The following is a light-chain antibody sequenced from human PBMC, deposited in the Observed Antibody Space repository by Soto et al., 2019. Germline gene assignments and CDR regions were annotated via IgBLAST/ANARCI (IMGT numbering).Light chain of an antibody. Sequence: DIQMTRSPSSLSASVVDRVTITCRASQSISSYLNWYQQKPGKAPKLLIYAASSLQSGVPSRFSGSGSGTDFTLTISSLQPEDFATYYCQQSYSTPWTFGQGTKVDIK. CDR3: QQSYSTPWT. CDR1: QSISSY. CDR2: AAS. V-gene: IGKV1-39*01. J-gene: IGKJ1*01.